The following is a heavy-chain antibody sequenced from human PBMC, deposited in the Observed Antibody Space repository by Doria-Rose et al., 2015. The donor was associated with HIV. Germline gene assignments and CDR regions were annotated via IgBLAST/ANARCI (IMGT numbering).Heavy chain of an antibody. J-gene: IGHJ6*03. CDR1: GFSFESYA. CDR3: AKAPIIGPKYSFYMDA. Sequence: EVQLLETGGGLVQPGRSLRLSCVGSGFSFESYAMHWVRLAPGKGLEWVAGISWDSGSKVNADSVECRFTISRDNAKKSVYLEMRSLRPEDTAFYYCAKAPIIGPKYSFYMDAWGNGSSVTVSS. V-gene: IGHV3-9*01. D-gene: IGHD2-21*01. CDR2: ISWDSGSK.